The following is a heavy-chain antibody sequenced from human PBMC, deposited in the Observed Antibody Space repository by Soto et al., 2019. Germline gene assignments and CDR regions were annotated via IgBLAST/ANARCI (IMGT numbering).Heavy chain of an antibody. V-gene: IGHV1-2*02. CDR3: ASSGGSGSNSDAFDI. CDR2: INPNSGGT. CDR1: GYTFRSYG. Sequence: ASVNVTCKASGYTFRSYGISPVLQAPGQGLEWMGWINPNSGGTNYAQKFQGRVTMTRDTCISTAYMELSRLRSVDTAVYYCASSGGSGSNSDAFDIWGQGTMVTVSS. J-gene: IGHJ3*02. D-gene: IGHD3-10*01.